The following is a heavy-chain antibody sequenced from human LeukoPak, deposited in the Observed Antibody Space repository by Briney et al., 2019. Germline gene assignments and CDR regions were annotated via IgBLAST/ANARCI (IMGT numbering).Heavy chain of an antibody. Sequence: GGSLRLSCAGSGFIFRNYGMHWVRQAPGKGLEWVGRIKSKSDDMTTDYAVPVKGRFIISRDDSKNSLFLQMNSLKTEDTAVYYCGLGSGRSDFDYWGQGTLVIVSS. D-gene: IGHD3-10*01. CDR2: IKSKSDDMTT. J-gene: IGHJ4*02. V-gene: IGHV3-15*01. CDR1: GFIFRNYG. CDR3: GLGSGRSDFDY.